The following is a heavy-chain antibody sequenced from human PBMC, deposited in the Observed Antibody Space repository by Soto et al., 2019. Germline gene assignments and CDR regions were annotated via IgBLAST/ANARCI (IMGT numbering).Heavy chain of an antibody. CDR3: AKDSGPSALRFIASH. CDR2: ISGSGRTP. CDR1: GFTFTNFA. V-gene: IGHV3-23*01. J-gene: IGHJ4*02. Sequence: GGSLRLSCAASGFTFTNFAMSWVRQVPGKGLEWVAVISGSGRTPHYRDSLKGRFSISRDSSRNTLYLHMNNVSVEDTAVYFCAKDSGPSALRFIASHWGQGILVTVSS. D-gene: IGHD3-3*01.